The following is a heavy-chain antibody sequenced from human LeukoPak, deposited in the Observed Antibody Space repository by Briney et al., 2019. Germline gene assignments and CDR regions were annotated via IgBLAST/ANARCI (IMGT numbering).Heavy chain of an antibody. CDR2: INPSGGST. CDR3: ARESQGYYGSGNNWFDP. Sequence: GASVKVSCKASGYTFTSYCMHWVRQAPGQGLEWMGIINPSGGSTSYAQKFQGRVTMTRDTSTSTVYMELSSLRSEDTAVYYCARESQGYYGSGNNWFDPWGQGTLVIVSS. J-gene: IGHJ5*02. V-gene: IGHV1-46*01. D-gene: IGHD3-10*01. CDR1: GYTFTSYC.